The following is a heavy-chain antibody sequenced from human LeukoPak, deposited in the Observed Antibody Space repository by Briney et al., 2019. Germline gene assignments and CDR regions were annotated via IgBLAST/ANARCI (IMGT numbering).Heavy chain of an antibody. Sequence: SETLSLTCTVSGDSFSSYYWSWIRQSPGKGLEWIAYISDSGSNNHNPSLKSRVTISVDTSKKQLSLKLSSVAAADTAVYCCARHSGLYSDFYFDYWGQGTLVTVSS. J-gene: IGHJ4*02. CDR3: ARHSGLYSDFYFDY. V-gene: IGHV4-59*08. D-gene: IGHD1-26*01. CDR1: GDSFSSYY. CDR2: ISDSGSN.